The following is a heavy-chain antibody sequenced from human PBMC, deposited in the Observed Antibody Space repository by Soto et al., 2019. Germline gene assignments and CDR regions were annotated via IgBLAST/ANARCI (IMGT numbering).Heavy chain of an antibody. CDR1: GFSFSSYA. CDR2: ISHDGINK. V-gene: IGHV3-30-3*01. J-gene: IGHJ5*02. CDR3: XXXXXXXXXXXKWFEP. Sequence: QVRLVESGGGVVQPGRSLRLSCTASGFSFSSYAMYWFRQPPGKGLEWVAVISHDGINKHYADSVKGRVTVSRDNSNXXXXXXXXXXXXXXXXXXXXXXXXXXXXXXXKWFEPWGQGTLVTVSS.